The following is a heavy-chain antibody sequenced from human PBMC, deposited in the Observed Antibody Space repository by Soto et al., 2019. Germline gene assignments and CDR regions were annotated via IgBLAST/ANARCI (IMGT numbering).Heavy chain of an antibody. V-gene: IGHV3-15*07. D-gene: IGHD5-12*01. J-gene: IGHJ4*02. CDR2: IKSKTDGGTT. CDR3: TTDLIPRARRNY. CDR1: GFTFTNDW. Sequence: EVQLVESGGGLVKPGGSLRLSCAASGFTFTNDWMNWVRQAPGKGLEWVGRIKSKTDGGTTDYAAPVEGRFTISRDDSRDTLYLQMNSLKTEDTALYYCTTDLIPRARRNYWGQGTRVTVSS.